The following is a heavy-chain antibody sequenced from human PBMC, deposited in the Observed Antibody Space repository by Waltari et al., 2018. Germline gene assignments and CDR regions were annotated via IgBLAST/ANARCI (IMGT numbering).Heavy chain of an antibody. J-gene: IGHJ4*02. CDR1: GGSISSYY. D-gene: IGHD3-10*01. V-gene: IGHV4-4*07. CDR2: IYTSGST. Sequence: QVQLQESGPGLVKPSETLSLTCTVSGGSISSYYWSWIRQPAGQGLEWIGRIYTSGSTNYNPSLKSRVTMSVDTSKNQFSLKLSSVTAADTAVYYCAREGTKPRATISWFGELFTVWGQGTLVTVSS. CDR3: AREGTKPRATISWFGELFTV.